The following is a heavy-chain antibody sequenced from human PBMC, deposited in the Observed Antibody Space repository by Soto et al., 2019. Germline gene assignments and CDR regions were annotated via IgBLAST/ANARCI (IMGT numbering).Heavy chain of an antibody. CDR2: ISSSSSYT. CDR1: GFTFSDYY. D-gene: IGHD3-10*01. J-gene: IGHJ5*02. V-gene: IGHV3-11*06. Sequence: SGGSLRLSCAASGFTFSDYYMSWIRQAPGKGLEWVSYISSSSSYTNYADSVKGRFTISRDNAKNSLYLQMNSLRAEDTAVYYCARDKTSAGSGVDPWGQGTLVTVSS. CDR3: ARDKTSAGSGVDP.